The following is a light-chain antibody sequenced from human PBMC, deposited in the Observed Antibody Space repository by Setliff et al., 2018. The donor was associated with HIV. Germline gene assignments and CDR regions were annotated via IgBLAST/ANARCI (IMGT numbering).Light chain of an antibody. J-gene: IGLJ3*02. Sequence: QTVVTQEPSFSVSPGGTVTLTCGLSSGSVSTSNYPSWYQQTPGQAPRTLIYSTSTRSSGVPDRFSGSIVGNKAALTITGAQADDESDYYCVLYMVYMNSGIWVFGGGTQLTV. CDR1: SGSVSTSNY. CDR2: STS. CDR3: VLYMVYMNSGIWV. V-gene: IGLV8-61*01.